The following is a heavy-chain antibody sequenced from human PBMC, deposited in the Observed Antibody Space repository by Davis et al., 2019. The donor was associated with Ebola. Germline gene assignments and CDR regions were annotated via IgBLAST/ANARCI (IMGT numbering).Heavy chain of an antibody. CDR1: GGTFSSYA. J-gene: IGHJ6*02. CDR2: IIPIFGTA. Sequence: AASVKVSCKASGGTFSSYAISWVRQAPGRGLEWMGGIIPIFGTANYAQKFQGRVTITADKSTSTAYMELSSLRSEDTAVYYCARDRSKVVVAATTGYYGMDVWGQGTTVTVSS. V-gene: IGHV1-69*06. D-gene: IGHD2-15*01. CDR3: ARDRSKVVVAATTGYYGMDV.